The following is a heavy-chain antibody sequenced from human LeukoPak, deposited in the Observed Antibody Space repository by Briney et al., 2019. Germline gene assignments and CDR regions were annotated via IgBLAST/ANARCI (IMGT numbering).Heavy chain of an antibody. D-gene: IGHD6-19*01. Sequence: SETLSLTCTVSGESISSYYWSRIRQPAGKGLEWIGRIYTSGSTNHNPSLKSRVTMSVDTSKNQFSLKLSSVTAADTAVYYCARVKVSGWVRGGVDWFDPWGQGTLVTVSS. J-gene: IGHJ5*02. V-gene: IGHV4-4*07. CDR2: IYTSGST. CDR3: ARVKVSGWVRGGVDWFDP. CDR1: GESISSYY.